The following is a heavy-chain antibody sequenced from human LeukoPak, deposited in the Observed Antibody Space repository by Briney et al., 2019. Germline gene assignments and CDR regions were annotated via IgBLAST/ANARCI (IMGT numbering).Heavy chain of an antibody. Sequence: GGSLGLSCAASGFTFSSYGMSWVRQAPGKGLEWVSAISGSGGSTYYADSVKGRFTISRDNSKNTLYLQMNSLRAEDTAVYYCAKGLTYYYGSGSWGQFDYWGQGTLVTVSS. D-gene: IGHD3-10*01. CDR2: ISGSGGST. CDR3: AKGLTYYYGSGSWGQFDY. J-gene: IGHJ4*02. CDR1: GFTFSSYG. V-gene: IGHV3-23*01.